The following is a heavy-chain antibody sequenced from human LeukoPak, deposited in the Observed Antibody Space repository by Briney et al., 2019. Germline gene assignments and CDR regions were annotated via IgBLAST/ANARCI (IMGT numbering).Heavy chain of an antibody. Sequence: GGSLRLSCAASGFAFSSYSMNWVRQAPGKGLEWVSYISSSSSTIYYADSVKGRFTISRDNAKNSLYLQMNSLRAEDTAVYYCARDAPDILTGYSPPDYWGQGTLVTVSS. CDR3: ARDAPDILTGYSPPDY. V-gene: IGHV3-48*04. CDR2: ISSSSSTI. J-gene: IGHJ4*02. CDR1: GFAFSSYS. D-gene: IGHD3-9*01.